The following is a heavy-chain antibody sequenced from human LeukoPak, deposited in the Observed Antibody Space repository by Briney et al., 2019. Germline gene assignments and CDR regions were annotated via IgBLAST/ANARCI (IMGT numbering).Heavy chain of an antibody. V-gene: IGHV3-23*01. Sequence: PGGSLRLSCAASGFTFSSYAMSWVRQAPGKGLEWVSAISGSGGSTYYADSVKGRFTISRDNSMNTLYLQMNSLRAEDTAVYYCAKVQTYYYDSSGYYDFFYWGQGTLVTVSS. D-gene: IGHD3-22*01. J-gene: IGHJ4*02. CDR1: GFTFSSYA. CDR2: ISGSGGST. CDR3: AKVQTYYYDSSGYYDFFY.